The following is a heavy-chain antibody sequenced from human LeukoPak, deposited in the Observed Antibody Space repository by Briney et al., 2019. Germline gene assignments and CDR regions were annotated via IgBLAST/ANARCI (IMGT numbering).Heavy chain of an antibody. Sequence: SETLSLTCAVHGGSFSGYYWSWIRQPPGKGLEWIGEINHSGSTNYNPSLTSRVTISVDTSKNQFPLKLSSVTAADTAVYYCARRFRYSSGWYGDYWGQGTLVTVSS. CDR3: ARRFRYSSGWYGDY. V-gene: IGHV4-34*01. J-gene: IGHJ4*02. CDR2: INHSGST. D-gene: IGHD6-19*01. CDR1: GGSFSGYY.